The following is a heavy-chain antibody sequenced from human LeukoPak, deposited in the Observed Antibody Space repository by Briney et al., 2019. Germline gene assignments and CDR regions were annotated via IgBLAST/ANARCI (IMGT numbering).Heavy chain of an antibody. D-gene: IGHD5-18*01. CDR1: GYTFTNYY. Sequence: GASVKVSCKASGYTFTNYYIHWVRQAPGQGLEWMGLINPGGDNTDYAQNFQGRVTMTEDTSTDTAYMELSSLRSEDTAVYYCATTSSVDTAMIAPHYYYMDVWGKGTTVTVSS. CDR3: ATTSSVDTAMIAPHYYYMDV. J-gene: IGHJ6*03. V-gene: IGHV1-46*01. CDR2: INPGGDNT.